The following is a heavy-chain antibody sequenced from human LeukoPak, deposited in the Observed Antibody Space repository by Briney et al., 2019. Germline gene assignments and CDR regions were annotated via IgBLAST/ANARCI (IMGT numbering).Heavy chain of an antibody. CDR1: GFTFSRCW. Sequence: PGGSLRLSCAASGFTFSRCWMSWVRQAPGRGLEWVANIKEDGSEKDYVDSVKGRFTISRDGAKNSLHLQMNSLRAEDTAVYYCARAGYSNSCFDYWGQGTLVTVSS. V-gene: IGHV3-7*04. D-gene: IGHD6-13*01. CDR2: IKEDGSEK. CDR3: ARAGYSNSCFDY. J-gene: IGHJ4*02.